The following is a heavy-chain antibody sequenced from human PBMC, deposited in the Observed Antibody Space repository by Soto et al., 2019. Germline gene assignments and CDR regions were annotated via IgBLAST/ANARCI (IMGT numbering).Heavy chain of an antibody. D-gene: IGHD3-16*01. CDR2: IFSGGNT. CDR3: ARDVGGGYYDY. V-gene: IGHV3-53*02. CDR1: GFTVSSNY. J-gene: IGHJ4*02. Sequence: VQLVETGGGLIQPGGSLRLSCAASGFTVSSNYMNWVRQAPGKGLEWVSVIFSGGNTYYADSVKARFTISSDNSKNMLYLQMNSLKADDTAVYYCARDVGGGYYDYWGQGTLVTVSS.